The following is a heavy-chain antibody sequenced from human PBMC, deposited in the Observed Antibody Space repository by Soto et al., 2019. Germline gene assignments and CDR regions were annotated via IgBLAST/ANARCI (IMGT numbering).Heavy chain of an antibody. J-gene: IGHJ3*02. D-gene: IGHD2-2*01. CDR2: IYYSGST. Sequence: PSETLSLTCTVSCGSISSYYWSWIRQPPGKGLEWIGYIYYSGSTNYNPSLKSRVTISVDTSKNQFSLKLSSVTAADTAVYYCAREGSSTSDAFDIWGQGTMVTISS. CDR1: CGSISSYY. V-gene: IGHV4-59*01. CDR3: AREGSSTSDAFDI.